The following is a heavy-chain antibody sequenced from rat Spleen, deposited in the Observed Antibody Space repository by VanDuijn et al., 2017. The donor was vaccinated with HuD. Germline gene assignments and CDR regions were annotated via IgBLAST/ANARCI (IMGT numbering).Heavy chain of an antibody. D-gene: IGHD1-2*01. J-gene: IGHJ2*01. CDR2: IWRNGNT. Sequence: QVQLKESGPVLVQASETLSLTCTVSGFSLTNYGVIWVRQPPGKGLEWMGIIWRNGNTDYNSALKSRLSISRDTSNNQVFVKMNSLQTDDTCHYYCTRGHGSYALWYFDFWGQGVMVTVSS. CDR1: GFSLTNYG. CDR3: TRGHGSYALWYFDF. V-gene: IGHV2-52*01.